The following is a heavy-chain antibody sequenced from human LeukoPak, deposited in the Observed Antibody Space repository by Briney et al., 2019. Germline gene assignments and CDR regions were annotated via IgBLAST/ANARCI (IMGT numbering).Heavy chain of an antibody. CDR2: IYSGGST. J-gene: IGHJ2*01. V-gene: IGHV3-66*01. CDR1: GFTVSSNY. Sequence: GGSLRLSCAASGFTVSSNYMSWVRQAPGKGLEWVSVIYSGGSTYYADSVKGRFTISRDNSKNTLYLQMNSLRAEDTAVYYCARERRMYDWYFDLWGRGTLVTVSS. CDR3: ARERRMYDWYFDL. D-gene: IGHD2-8*01.